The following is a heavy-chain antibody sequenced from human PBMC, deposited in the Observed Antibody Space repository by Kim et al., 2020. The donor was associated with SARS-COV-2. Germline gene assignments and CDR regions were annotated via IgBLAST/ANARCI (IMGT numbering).Heavy chain of an antibody. J-gene: IGHJ4*02. Sequence: ITLYYADSVKGPFTISRDNAKNSLYLQMNSLRAEDTAVYYCARSTVTYDYWGRGTLVTVSS. CDR2: ITL. V-gene: IGHV3-48*03. CDR3: ARSTVTYDY. D-gene: IGHD4-17*01.